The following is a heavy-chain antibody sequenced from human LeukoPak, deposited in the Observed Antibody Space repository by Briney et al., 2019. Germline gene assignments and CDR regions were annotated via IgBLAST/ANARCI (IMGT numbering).Heavy chain of an antibody. CDR3: ARDLIVVVPAATRHYYYGMDV. V-gene: IGHV3-30*19. J-gene: IGHJ6*02. Sequence: GGSLRLSRAASGFTFSSYGMHWVRQAPGKGLEWMAVISYDGSNKYYADSVKGRFTISRDNSKNTLYLQMNSLRAEDTAVYYCARDLIVVVPAATRHYYYGMDVWGQGTTVTVSS. CDR2: ISYDGSNK. D-gene: IGHD2-2*01. CDR1: GFTFSSYG.